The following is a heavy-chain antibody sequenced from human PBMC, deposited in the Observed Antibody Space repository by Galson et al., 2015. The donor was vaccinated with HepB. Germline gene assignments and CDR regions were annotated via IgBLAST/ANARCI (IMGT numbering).Heavy chain of an antibody. D-gene: IGHD6-13*01. Sequence: SVKVSCKVVGYTFTVYHIHWVRQAPGQGLEWMGWIDPKTGGTNYAQNFQGRVTMTRDTSINTIYMELSGLRSDDTAVYFCARNWNQQAFDYWGQGTLATVSS. CDR3: ARNWNQQAFDY. J-gene: IGHJ4*02. CDR1: GYTFTVYH. CDR2: IDPKTGGT. V-gene: IGHV1-2*02.